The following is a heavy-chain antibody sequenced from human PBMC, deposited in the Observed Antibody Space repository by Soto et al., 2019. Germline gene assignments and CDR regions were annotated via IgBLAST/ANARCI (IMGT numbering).Heavy chain of an antibody. Sequence: SETLSLTCAVSGGSISSGGYSWSWIRQPPGKGLEWIGYIYYSGSTNYNPSLKSRVTISVDTSKNQFSLKLSSVTAADTAVYYCARDYYDSSGYYVDYHFDYWGQEPWSPSPQ. D-gene: IGHD3-22*01. CDR2: IYYSGST. CDR3: ARDYYDSSGYYVDYHFDY. J-gene: IGHJ4*01. V-gene: IGHV4-61*08. CDR1: GGSISSGGYS.